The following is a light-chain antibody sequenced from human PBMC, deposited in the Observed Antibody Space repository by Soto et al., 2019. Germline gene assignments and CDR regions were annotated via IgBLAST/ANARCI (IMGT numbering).Light chain of an antibody. CDR3: QQYDSSPWT. CDR2: KAS. J-gene: IGKJ1*01. Sequence: DIQVTQSPSTLSASVGDRVTITCRASQSISNWLAWYQQKPGKAPKLLIYKASTLESGVPSRFSGSGSGTEFTLTINTLQPDDFATYYCQQYDSSPWTFGQGTKVEI. V-gene: IGKV1-5*03. CDR1: QSISNW.